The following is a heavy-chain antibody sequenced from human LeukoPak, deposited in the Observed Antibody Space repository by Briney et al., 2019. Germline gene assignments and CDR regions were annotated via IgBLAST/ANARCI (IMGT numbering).Heavy chain of an antibody. Sequence: ASVKVSCKASGYTFTSYDINWVRQATGQGLEWMGWMNPNSGNTGYAQKFQGRVTMTRNTSISTAYMELSSLRSEDTAVYYCARGAIPAVLYYFDYWGQGSLVTVSS. CDR1: GYTFTSYD. J-gene: IGHJ4*02. V-gene: IGHV1-8*01. CDR2: MNPNSGNT. D-gene: IGHD1-14*01. CDR3: ARGAIPAVLYYFDY.